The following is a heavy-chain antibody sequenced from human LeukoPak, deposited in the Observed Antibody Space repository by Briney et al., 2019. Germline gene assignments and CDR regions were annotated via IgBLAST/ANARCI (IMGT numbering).Heavy chain of an antibody. CDR2: IKQDESEK. CDR3: ARDLGSGDHGLLV. D-gene: IGHD2-21*02. CDR1: GFTFSHYW. J-gene: IGHJ4*02. Sequence: GGSLRLSCTASGFTFSHYWMSWVRQAPGKGLQWVADIKQDESEKYYVDSVKGRFTISRDNAKNSLYLQMNSLRSEDTGLYFCARDLGSGDHGLLVWGQGTLLTVSS. V-gene: IGHV3-7*01.